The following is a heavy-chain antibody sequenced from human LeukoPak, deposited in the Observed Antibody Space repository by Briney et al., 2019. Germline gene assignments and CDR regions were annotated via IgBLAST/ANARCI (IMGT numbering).Heavy chain of an antibody. Sequence: PGGSLRLSCAASGFTFSSYAMHWVRQAPGKGLEWVAVISYDGSNKYYADSVKGRFTISRDNSKNTLYLQMNSLRAEDTAVYYCARGPLDWLWDYWGQGALVTVSS. D-gene: IGHD3-9*01. CDR1: GFTFSSYA. CDR3: ARGPLDWLWDY. CDR2: ISYDGSNK. V-gene: IGHV3-30*04. J-gene: IGHJ4*02.